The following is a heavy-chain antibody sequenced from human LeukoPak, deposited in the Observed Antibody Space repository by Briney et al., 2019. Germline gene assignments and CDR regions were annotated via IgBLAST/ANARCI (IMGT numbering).Heavy chain of an antibody. J-gene: IGHJ5*02. CDR1: GYSISSSNW. CDR2: IYYSGST. D-gene: IGHD6-13*01. CDR3: ARGVFGSSSWYVGWFDP. V-gene: IGHV4-28*03. Sequence: SETLSLTCAVSGYSISSSNWWGWIRPPPGKGLEWIGYIYYSGSTYYNPSLKSRVTMSVDTSKNQFSLKLSSVTAVDTAVYYCARGVFGSSSWYVGWFDPWGQGTLVTVSS.